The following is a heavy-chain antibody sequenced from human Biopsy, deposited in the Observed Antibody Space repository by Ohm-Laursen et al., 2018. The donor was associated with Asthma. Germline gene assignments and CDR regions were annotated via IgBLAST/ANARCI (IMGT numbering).Heavy chain of an antibody. CDR2: INPNSGGT. CDR1: GYTFIGCH. V-gene: IGHV1-2*06. Sequence: ASVKVSCKSSGYTFIGCHIHWMRQAPGQGLEWMGRINPNSGGTNYAQKFQGRVTITRDTSISTAYMEVSRLRSDDTAVYYCARGQKSAGDRWFDPWGQGTLVTVSS. CDR3: ARGQKSAGDRWFDP. J-gene: IGHJ5*02. D-gene: IGHD6-13*01.